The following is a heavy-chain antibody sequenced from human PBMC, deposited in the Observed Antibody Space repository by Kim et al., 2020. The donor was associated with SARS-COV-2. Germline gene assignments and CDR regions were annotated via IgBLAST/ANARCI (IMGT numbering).Heavy chain of an antibody. CDR3: ARTLSPYYYGSGTLYGMDV. CDR1: GGTFSSYA. D-gene: IGHD3-10*01. Sequence: SVKVSCKASGGTFSSYAISWVRQAPGQGLEWMGRIIPILGIANYAQKFQGRVTITADKSTSTAYMELSSLRSEDTAVYYCARTLSPYYYGSGTLYGMDVWGQGTTVTVSS. J-gene: IGHJ6*02. V-gene: IGHV1-69*04. CDR2: IIPILGIA.